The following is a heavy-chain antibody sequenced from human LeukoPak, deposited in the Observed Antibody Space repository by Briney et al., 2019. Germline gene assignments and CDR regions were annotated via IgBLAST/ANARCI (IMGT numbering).Heavy chain of an antibody. Sequence: ASVTVSCKASGYTFSSYDINWVRQAAGQGLEWMGWMNPNSGNTGYAQKFQGRVTMTRNISISTAYMELSSLRSEDTAVYYCARGPYSAYDWFDPWGQGTLVTVSS. D-gene: IGHD5-12*01. CDR2: MNPNSGNT. CDR3: ARGPYSAYDWFDP. V-gene: IGHV1-8*02. CDR1: GYTFSSYD. J-gene: IGHJ5*02.